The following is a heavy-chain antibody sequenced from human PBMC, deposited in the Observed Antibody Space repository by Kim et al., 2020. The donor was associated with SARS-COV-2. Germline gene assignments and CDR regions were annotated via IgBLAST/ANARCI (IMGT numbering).Heavy chain of an antibody. D-gene: IGHD3-22*01. CDR2: IVVGSGNT. CDR1: GFTFTSSA. V-gene: IGHV1-58*02. CDR3: AADPYYYDSSGYPLFDY. Sequence: SVKVSCKASGFTFTSSAMQWVRQARGQRLEWIGWIVVGSGNTNYAQKFQERVTITRDMSTSTAYMELSSLRSEDTAVYYCAADPYYYDSSGYPLFDYWGQGTLVTVSS. J-gene: IGHJ4*02.